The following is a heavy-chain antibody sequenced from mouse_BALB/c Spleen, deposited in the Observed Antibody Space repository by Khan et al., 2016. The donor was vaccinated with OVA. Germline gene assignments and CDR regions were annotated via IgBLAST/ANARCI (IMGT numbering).Heavy chain of an antibody. J-gene: IGHJ2*01. CDR1: GFSFNSYG. D-gene: IGHD1-1*01. V-gene: IGHV5-17*02. CDR3: ATSYYYGYYFDY. CDR2: ISGDSNTT. Sequence: EVQLVESGRGLVQPARSQYLTCAVSGFSFNSYGMHWVRQAPEKGLEWVVYISGDSNTTYYADTVKGRFTISRDTPKNTLFLQMTSLTSEDTAMYYCATSYYYGYYFDYWGPGTTLTVS.